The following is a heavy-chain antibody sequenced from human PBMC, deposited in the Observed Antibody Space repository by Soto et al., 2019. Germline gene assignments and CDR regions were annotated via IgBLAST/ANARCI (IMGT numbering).Heavy chain of an antibody. Sequence: ASVKVSCKASGGTFSSYAISWVRQAPGQGLEWKGGIIPILGIANYAQKFQGRVTITADKSTSTAYMELSSLRSEDTAVYYCASFCSSTSCSSSLRGYYYGMDVWGQGTTVTVSS. D-gene: IGHD2-2*01. V-gene: IGHV1-69*10. J-gene: IGHJ6*02. CDR3: ASFCSSTSCSSSLRGYYYGMDV. CDR1: GGTFSSYA. CDR2: IIPILGIA.